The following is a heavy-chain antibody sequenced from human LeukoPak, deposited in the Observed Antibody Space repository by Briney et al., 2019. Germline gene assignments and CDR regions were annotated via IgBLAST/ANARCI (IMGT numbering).Heavy chain of an antibody. D-gene: IGHD1-26*01. Sequence: SETLSLTCAVYGGSFSGYYWSWIRQPPGKGLEWIGEINHSGSTNYNPSLKSRVTISVDTSKNQFSLKLSSVTAADTAVYYCARGFSGRLGYYFDYWGQGTLVTVSS. CDR3: ARGFSGRLGYYFDY. J-gene: IGHJ4*02. V-gene: IGHV4-34*01. CDR1: GGSFSGYY. CDR2: INHSGST.